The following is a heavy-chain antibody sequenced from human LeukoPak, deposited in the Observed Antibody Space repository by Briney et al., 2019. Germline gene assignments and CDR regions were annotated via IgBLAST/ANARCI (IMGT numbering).Heavy chain of an antibody. CDR2: ISYDGSNK. J-gene: IGHJ6*02. V-gene: IGHV3-30-3*01. CDR1: GFTFSSYA. Sequence: GGSLRLSCAASGFTFSSYAMHWVRQAPGKGLEWVAVISYDGSNKYYADSVKGRFTISRDNSKNTLYLQMNSLRAEDTAVYYCATPQWLLFSGVGMDVWGQGTTVTVSS. D-gene: IGHD3-3*01. CDR3: ATPQWLLFSGVGMDV.